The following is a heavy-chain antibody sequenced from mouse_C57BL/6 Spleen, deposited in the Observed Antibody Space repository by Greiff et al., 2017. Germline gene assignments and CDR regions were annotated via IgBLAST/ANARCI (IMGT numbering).Heavy chain of an antibody. J-gene: IGHJ4*01. CDR3: ARVLYDYDEGIYAMGY. Sequence: EVKLVESEGGLVQPGSSMKLSCTASGFTFSDYYMAWVRQVPEKGLEWVANINYDGSSTYYLDSLKSRFTISRDNAKNILYLQMSSLKSEDTSTYDCARVLYDYDEGIYAMGYWGQGTSVTVSS. V-gene: IGHV5-16*01. CDR2: INYDGSST. CDR1: GFTFSDYY. D-gene: IGHD2-4*01.